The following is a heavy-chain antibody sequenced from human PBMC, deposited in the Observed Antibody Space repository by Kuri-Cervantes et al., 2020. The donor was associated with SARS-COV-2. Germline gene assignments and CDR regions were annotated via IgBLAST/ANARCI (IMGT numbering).Heavy chain of an antibody. D-gene: IGHD6-19*01. CDR1: GYTFTSYS. V-gene: IGHV1-18*04. J-gene: IGHJ4*02. CDR2: ISAYNGNT. CDR3: ARDSLAVAGTLVD. Sequence: ASVKVSCKASGYTFTSYSISWVRQAPGQGLEWMGWISAYNGNTNYAQKLQGRVTMTTDTSTSTAHMELRSLRSDDTAVYYCARDSLAVAGTLVDWGQGTLVTVSS.